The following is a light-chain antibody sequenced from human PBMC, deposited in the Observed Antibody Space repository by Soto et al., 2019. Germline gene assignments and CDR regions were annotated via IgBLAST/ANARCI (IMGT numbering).Light chain of an antibody. J-gene: IGLJ2*01. Sequence: QSVLTQPASVSGSPGQSITISCTGTSSDVGAYNYVSWYQQHPGKAPKLIIYEVSNRPSGVSNRFSGSKSGNTASLTLSGLQAEDEADYYCSSYTTNSTVVFGGGTKLTVL. CDR2: EVS. V-gene: IGLV2-14*01. CDR3: SSYTTNSTVV. CDR1: SSDVGAYNY.